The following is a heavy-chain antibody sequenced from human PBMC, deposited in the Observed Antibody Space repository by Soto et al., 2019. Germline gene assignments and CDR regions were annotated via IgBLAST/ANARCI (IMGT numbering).Heavy chain of an antibody. CDR3: ASSVEAAYYYYYYMDV. V-gene: IGHV1-69*02. CDR1: GGTFSSYT. D-gene: IGHD6-13*01. CDR2: IIPILGIA. J-gene: IGHJ6*03. Sequence: QVQLVQSGAEVKKPGSSVKVSCKASGGTFSSYTISWVRQAPGQGLEWMGRIIPILGIANYAQKFQGRVTITADKSTTTGYMELSSLSSADTAVYYCASSVEAAYYYYYYMDVWGKGTTVTVSS.